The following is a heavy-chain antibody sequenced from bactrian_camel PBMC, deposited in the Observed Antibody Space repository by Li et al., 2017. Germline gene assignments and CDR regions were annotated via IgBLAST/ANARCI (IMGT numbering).Heavy chain of an antibody. CDR2: IRRDGDE. J-gene: IGHJ6*01. V-gene: IGHV3S6*01. Sequence: HVQLVESGGGLVQPGESLRLSCAASGFIFSNYYLTWFRQAPGKAREGIAGIRRDGDEDYAGSVKGRFTISQDNAKNTLNLQMSNLKPEDTAMYYCAADPLFWSDPVDPVRFGYSGQGTQVTVS. CDR1: GFIFSNYY. CDR3: AADPLFWSDPVDPVRFGY.